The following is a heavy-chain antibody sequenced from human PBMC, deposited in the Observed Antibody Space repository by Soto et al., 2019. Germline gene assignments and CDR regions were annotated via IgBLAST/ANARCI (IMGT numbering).Heavy chain of an antibody. Sequence: SETLSLTCTVSGGSISSSSYYWGWIRQPPGKGLEWIGSIYYSGSTYYNPSLKSRVTISVDTPKNQFSLKLSSVTAADTAVYYCARRTGLEWLFYYYGMDVWGQGTTVTVSS. CDR3: ARRTGLEWLFYYYGMDV. CDR2: IYYSGST. J-gene: IGHJ6*02. CDR1: GGSISSSSYY. D-gene: IGHD3-3*01. V-gene: IGHV4-39*01.